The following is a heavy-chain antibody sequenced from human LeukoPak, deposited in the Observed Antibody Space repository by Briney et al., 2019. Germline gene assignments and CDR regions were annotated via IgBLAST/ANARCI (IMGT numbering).Heavy chain of an antibody. CDR3: AKGVAVASPYYFDY. D-gene: IGHD6-19*01. J-gene: IGHJ4*02. CDR2: ISGSGDTT. Sequence: GGSLGLSCAASGFIFSGYAMSWVRQAPGKGLEWVSGISGSGDTTYYADSVKGRFTISRDNSKNTLYPQMNSLRAEDTAVYYCAKGVAVASPYYFDYWGQGTLVTVSS. CDR1: GFIFSGYA. V-gene: IGHV3-23*01.